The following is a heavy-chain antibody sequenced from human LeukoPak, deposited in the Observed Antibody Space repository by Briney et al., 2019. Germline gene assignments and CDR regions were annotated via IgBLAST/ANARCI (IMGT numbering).Heavy chain of an antibody. J-gene: IGHJ4*02. Sequence: SETLSLTCAVYGGSFSGYYWSWIRQPPGKGLEWIGEINHSGSTNYNPSLKSRVTISVDTSKNQFYLKLSSVTAADTAVYYWASRPRGDLRFSGVRRSLDYWGQGTLVTVSS. D-gene: IGHD3-3*01. CDR2: INHSGST. V-gene: IGHV4-34*01. CDR3: ASRPRGDLRFSGVRRSLDY. CDR1: GGSFSGYY.